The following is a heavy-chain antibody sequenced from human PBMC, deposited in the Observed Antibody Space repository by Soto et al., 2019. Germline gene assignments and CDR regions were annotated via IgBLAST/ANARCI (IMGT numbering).Heavy chain of an antibody. D-gene: IGHD2-2*01. Sequence: WGSLRLSCAASGFTFSSHSMNWVRQAPGKGLEWVSSISSSTSYIYYADSVKGRFTISRDNAKNSLYLQMNSLRAEDTAVYYCAGSDCSSTSCPNNHDAFDIWGQGTMVTVSS. CDR3: AGSDCSSTSCPNNHDAFDI. J-gene: IGHJ3*02. CDR1: GFTFSSHS. V-gene: IGHV3-21*01. CDR2: ISSSTSYI.